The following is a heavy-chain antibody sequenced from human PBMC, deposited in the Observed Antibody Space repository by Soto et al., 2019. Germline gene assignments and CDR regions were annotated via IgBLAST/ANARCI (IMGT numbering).Heavy chain of an antibody. CDR3: ASPSRGSNYYYYGMDV. CDR1: GFPFSDYY. D-gene: IGHD6-25*01. CDR2: ISSSGSTI. J-gene: IGHJ6*02. Sequence: WGSLRLSCAASGFPFSDYYMSWIRQAPGKGLEWVSYISSSGSTIYYADSVKGRFTISRDNAKNSLYLQMNSLRAEDTAVYYCASPSRGSNYYYYGMDVWGQGTTVTVSS. V-gene: IGHV3-11*01.